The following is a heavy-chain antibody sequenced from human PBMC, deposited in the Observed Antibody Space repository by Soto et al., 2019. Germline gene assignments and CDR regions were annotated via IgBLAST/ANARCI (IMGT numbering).Heavy chain of an antibody. D-gene: IGHD6-13*01. CDR1: GGTFSSYA. CDR2: IIPIFGTA. V-gene: IGHV1-69*13. CDR3: ARGSSSRNIPIDP. Sequence: SVKVSCKASGGTFSSYAISWVRQAPGQGLEWMGGIIPIFGTANYAQKFQGRVTITADEPTSTAYMELSSLRSEDTAVYYCARGSSSRNIPIDPWGQGTLVTVSS. J-gene: IGHJ5*02.